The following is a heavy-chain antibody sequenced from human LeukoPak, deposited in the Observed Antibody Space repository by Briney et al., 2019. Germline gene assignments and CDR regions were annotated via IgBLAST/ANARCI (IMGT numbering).Heavy chain of an antibody. V-gene: IGHV1-69*13. CDR1: GGTFSSYA. CDR3: ARETMYYYDSRGSFDY. CDR2: IIPIFGTA. D-gene: IGHD3-22*01. J-gene: IGHJ4*02. Sequence: ASVKVSCKASGGTFSSYAISWVRQAPGQGLEWMGGIIPIFGTANYAQKFQGRVTITADEPTSTAYMELSSLRSEDTAVYYCARETMYYYDSRGSFDYWGQGTLVTVSS.